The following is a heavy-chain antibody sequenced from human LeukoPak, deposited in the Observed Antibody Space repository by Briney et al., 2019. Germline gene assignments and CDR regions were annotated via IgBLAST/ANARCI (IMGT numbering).Heavy chain of an antibody. V-gene: IGHV3-23*01. J-gene: IGHJ4*02. CDR3: AKVKTHWYFDN. CDR2: ISGSASGGT. Sequence: PGGSLRLSCAASGFSFSTNDMSWFRQAPGKGLEWVSAISGSASGGTTYEDSVKGRFTISRDNSKGTMYLQMNSLRAEDTAVYYCAKVKTHWYFDNWGRGTLVTVSS. D-gene: IGHD1-1*01. CDR1: GFSFSTND.